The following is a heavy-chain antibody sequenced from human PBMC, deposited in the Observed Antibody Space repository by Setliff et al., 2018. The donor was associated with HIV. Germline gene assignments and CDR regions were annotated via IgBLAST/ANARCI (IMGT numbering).Heavy chain of an antibody. Sequence: PGESLKISCKGSGFNFNTYWIAWVRQMPGKGLEWMGVIYPGDSDARYSPSFQGQVTISADKSMDTAYLQWSSLKASDTAMYYCARVGDYNFWSGYKYNYYYGMDVWGQGTTVTVSS. CDR1: GFNFNTYW. V-gene: IGHV5-51*01. J-gene: IGHJ6*02. CDR2: IYPGDSDA. D-gene: IGHD3-3*01. CDR3: ARVGDYNFWSGYKYNYYYGMDV.